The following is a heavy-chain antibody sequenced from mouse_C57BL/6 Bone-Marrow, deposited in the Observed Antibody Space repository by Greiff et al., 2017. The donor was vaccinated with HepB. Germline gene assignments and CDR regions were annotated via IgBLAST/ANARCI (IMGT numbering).Heavy chain of an antibody. J-gene: IGHJ1*03. CDR1: GFSLTSYG. V-gene: IGHV2-2*01. Sequence: QVQLQQPGPGLVQPSQSLSITCTVSGFSLTSYGVHWVRQAPGKGLEWLGVIWSGGSTDYNAAFISRLSISKDNSKSQVFFKMNSLQADDTAIYYCARNRYYGSSFLYFDVWGTGTTVTVSS. CDR2: IWSGGST. CDR3: ARNRYYGSSFLYFDV. D-gene: IGHD1-1*01.